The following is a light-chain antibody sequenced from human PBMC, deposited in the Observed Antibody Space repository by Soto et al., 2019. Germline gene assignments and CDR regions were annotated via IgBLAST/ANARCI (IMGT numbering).Light chain of an antibody. V-gene: IGLV1-44*01. CDR1: SSNIGSNA. Sequence: QSVLTQPPSASGTPGQRVTISCSGSSSNIGSNAVNWYLQLPGTAPNLLIYDNDQRPSGVPDRFSGSKSGTSASLSISGLQSEDEFDLYCAAWDDSLDGWVFGGGTKLTVL. CDR2: DND. CDR3: AAWDDSLDGWV. J-gene: IGLJ3*02.